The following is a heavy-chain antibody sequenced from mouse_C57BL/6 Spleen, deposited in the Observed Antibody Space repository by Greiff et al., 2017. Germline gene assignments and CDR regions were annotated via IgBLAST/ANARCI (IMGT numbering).Heavy chain of an antibody. D-gene: IGHD2-2*01. V-gene: IGHV2-9-1*01. CDR1: GFSLTSYA. CDR3: SKYGYDVAMDY. J-gene: IGHJ4*01. Sequence: VQLQQSGPGLVAPSQSLYITCTVSGFSLTSYAISWVRQPPGKGLEWLGVIWTGGGTNYNSALKSRLSISKDNSKSQVFLKMNSLQTDDTSRYYCSKYGYDVAMDYWGQGTSVTVSS. CDR2: IWTGGGT.